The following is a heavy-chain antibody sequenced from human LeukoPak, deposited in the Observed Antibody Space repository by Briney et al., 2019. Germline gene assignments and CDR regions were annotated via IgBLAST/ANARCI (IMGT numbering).Heavy chain of an antibody. CDR1: GGSFSGYY. Sequence: SETLSLTCAVYGGSFSGYYWSWIRQPPGKGLEWIGYIYYSRTTNYNPSLKSRVTISVDTSKNQFSLKRSSVTAADTAVYYCARVGTGTTFGGDYYYYMDVWGKGTTVTVSS. CDR3: ARVGTGTTFGGDYYYYMDV. J-gene: IGHJ6*03. CDR2: IYYSRTT. V-gene: IGHV4-59*08. D-gene: IGHD1-1*01.